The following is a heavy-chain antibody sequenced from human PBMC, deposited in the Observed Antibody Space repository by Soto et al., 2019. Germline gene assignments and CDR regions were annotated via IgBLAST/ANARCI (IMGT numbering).Heavy chain of an antibody. CDR3: AGATYPTYYYDSSGYYYGY. J-gene: IGHJ4*02. D-gene: IGHD3-22*01. CDR2: IIPIFGTA. V-gene: IGHV1-69*13. CDR1: GGTFSSYA. Sequence: SVKVSCKASGGTFSSYAISWVRQAPGQGLEWMGGIIPIFGTANYAQKFQGRVTITADESTSTAYMELSSLRSEDTAVYYCAGATYPTYYYDSSGYYYGYWGQGTLVTVSS.